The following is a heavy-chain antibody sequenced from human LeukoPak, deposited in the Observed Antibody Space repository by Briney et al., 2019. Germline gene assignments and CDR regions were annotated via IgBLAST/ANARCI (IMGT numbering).Heavy chain of an antibody. D-gene: IGHD2-2*01. CDR3: AKDRGSCSSTRCYYFDY. J-gene: IGHJ4*02. CDR1: GFTFSSYG. V-gene: IGHV3-30*18. CDR2: ISYDGSNK. Sequence: GGSLTLSCAVSGFTFSSYGMHWVRQAPGKGLEWVAVISYDGSNKYYADSVKGRFTTSRDNSKNTLYLQMNSLRAEDTAVYYCAKDRGSCSSTRCYYFDYWGQGTLVTVSS.